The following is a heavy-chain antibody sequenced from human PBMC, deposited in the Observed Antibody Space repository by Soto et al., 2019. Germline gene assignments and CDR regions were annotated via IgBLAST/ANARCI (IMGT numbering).Heavy chain of an antibody. CDR3: AKDRGSGSPAWFDP. CDR1: GFTFSSYA. J-gene: IGHJ5*02. V-gene: IGHV3-30*04. D-gene: IGHD1-26*01. Sequence: QVQLVESGGGVVQPGRSLRLSCAASGFTFSSYAMHWVRQAPGKGLEWVAVISYDGSYKYYADSVKGRFTISRDNSKNTLYLQMNSLRDEDTAVYYCAKDRGSGSPAWFDPWGQGTLVTVSS. CDR2: ISYDGSYK.